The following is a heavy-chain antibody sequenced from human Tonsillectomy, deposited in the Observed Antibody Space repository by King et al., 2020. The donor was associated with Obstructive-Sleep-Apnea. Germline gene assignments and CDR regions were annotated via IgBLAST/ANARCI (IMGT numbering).Heavy chain of an antibody. CDR3: AKDSLTEVDDILTGPRGNWFDP. J-gene: IGHJ5*02. D-gene: IGHD3-9*01. CDR1: GFTFDDYA. Sequence: QLVQSGGGLVQPGRSLRLSCAASGFTFDDYAMHWVRQAPGKGLEWVSGISWNSGSIGYADSVKGRFTISRDNAKNSLYLQMNSLRAEDTALYYCAKDSLTEVDDILTGPRGNWFDPWGQGTLVTVSS. CDR2: ISWNSGSI. V-gene: IGHV3-9*01.